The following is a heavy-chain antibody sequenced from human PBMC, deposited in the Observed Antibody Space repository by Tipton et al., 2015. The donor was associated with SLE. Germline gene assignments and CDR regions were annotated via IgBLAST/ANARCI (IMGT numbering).Heavy chain of an antibody. Sequence: TLSLTCTVSGGPINSIYYYWCWIRQSPGKGLEWIANIYYNGSTYYTPSLKSRVTISADTSENQFSLKLSSVTAADTAVYYCARGLFPWELFYWGQGTLVTVSA. V-gene: IGHV4-39*07. CDR1: GGPINSIYYY. D-gene: IGHD1-26*01. CDR2: IYYNGST. J-gene: IGHJ4*02. CDR3: ARGLFPWELFY.